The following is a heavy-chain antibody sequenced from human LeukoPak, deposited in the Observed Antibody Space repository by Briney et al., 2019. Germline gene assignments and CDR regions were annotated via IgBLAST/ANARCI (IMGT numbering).Heavy chain of an antibody. CDR1: GFTFSSYA. CDR2: ISGSGGST. CDR3: ASKGPLGVVIPRRVDV. V-gene: IGHV3-23*01. Sequence: TGGSLRLSCAASGFTFSSYAMSWVRQAPGKGLEWVSAISGSGGSTYYADSVKGRFTISRDNSKNTLYLQMNSLRAEDTAVYYCASKGPLGVVIPRRVDVWGKGTTVTVSS. J-gene: IGHJ6*04. D-gene: IGHD3-3*01.